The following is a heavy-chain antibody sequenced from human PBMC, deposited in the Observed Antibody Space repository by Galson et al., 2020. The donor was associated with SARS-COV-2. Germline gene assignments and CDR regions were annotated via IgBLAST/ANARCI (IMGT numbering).Heavy chain of an antibody. CDR3: VRDVRRANFGVVIIAVGDS. V-gene: IGHV3-7*03. D-gene: IGHD3-3*01. Sequence: GESLKISCAASGFTFSSYWMFWVRQAPGKGLEWVASINQDGSKKHYVDSVKGRFTISRDNAKNSLFLQMNSLRAEDTAVYYCVRDVRRANFGVVIIAVGDSWGQGTLVTVSS. CDR1: GFTFSSYW. CDR2: INQDGSKK. J-gene: IGHJ4*02.